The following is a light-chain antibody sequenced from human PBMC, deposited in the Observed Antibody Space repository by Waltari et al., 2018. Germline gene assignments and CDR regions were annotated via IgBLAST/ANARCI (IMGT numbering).Light chain of an antibody. V-gene: IGKV3-11*01. CDR3: QQRANWPPLT. J-gene: IGKJ4*01. CDR2: HAS. Sequence: EVVLTQSPATLSLSPGERATLSCRAHQSVSTFLAWYQQKPGQAPRLLIYHASNRAPGIPARFSGSGSGTDFTLTISTVEPEDFAVYYCQQRANWPPLTFGGGTKVEIK. CDR1: QSVSTF.